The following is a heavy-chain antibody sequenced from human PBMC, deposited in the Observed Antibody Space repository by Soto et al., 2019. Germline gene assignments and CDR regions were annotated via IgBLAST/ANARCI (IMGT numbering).Heavy chain of an antibody. CDR3: AKSRCSSTSCYTIWGIYYYYYGMDV. V-gene: IGHV3-30*18. J-gene: IGHJ6*02. CDR2: ISYDVSNK. Sequence: GGSLRLSCAASGFTFSSYGMHWVRQAPGKGLEWVAVISYDVSNKNYADSVKGRFTISRGKSKNTLYLQMNGQRAEDTAVYYCAKSRCSSTSCYTIWGIYYYYYGMDVWGQGTTVTVSS. D-gene: IGHD2-2*01. CDR1: GFTFSSYG.